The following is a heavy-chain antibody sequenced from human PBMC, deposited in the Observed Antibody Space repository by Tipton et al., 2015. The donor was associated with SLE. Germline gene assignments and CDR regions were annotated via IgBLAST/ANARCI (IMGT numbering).Heavy chain of an antibody. CDR1: DSSFRSDSY. V-gene: IGHV4-38-2*02. D-gene: IGHD1-14*01. CDR2: IYHRGGT. Sequence: TLSLTCTVSDSSFRSDSYWGWIRQPPGKGLEWIGTIYHRGGTYYNPSLKSRVAISIDTPKNQFSLKLSSVTAADTAVYYCARDRMGTRYFDLWGRGTLVTVSS. J-gene: IGHJ2*01. CDR3: ARDRMGTRYFDL.